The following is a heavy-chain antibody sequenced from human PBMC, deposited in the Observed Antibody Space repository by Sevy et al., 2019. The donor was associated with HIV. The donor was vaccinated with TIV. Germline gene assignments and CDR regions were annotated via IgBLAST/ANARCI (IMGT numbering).Heavy chain of an antibody. CDR3: ARMGGLTDDGFDI. CDR2: IIISSNHI. J-gene: IGHJ3*02. D-gene: IGHD1-26*01. CDR1: GFTFSSDT. V-gene: IGHV3-21*01. Sequence: GGSLRLSCAASGFTFSSDTMNWVRQAPGKGLEWVSSIIISSNHIYYTDSQKGRFTISRDNAKNSVFLQMDSLGAEDTAVYYCARMGGLTDDGFDIWGQGTMVTVSS.